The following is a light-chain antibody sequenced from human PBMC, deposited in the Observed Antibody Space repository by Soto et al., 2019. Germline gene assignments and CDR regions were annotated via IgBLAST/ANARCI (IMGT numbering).Light chain of an antibody. CDR1: SSDVGANNF. Sequence: ALTQPASVSGSPGQSITISCAGTSSDVGANNFVSWYQQHPGKAPKLTIYEGNKRPSGVSYRFSGAKSGNMASLTISGLQAEDEADYYCCSYVDGGSYVFGTGTKVTVL. CDR2: EGN. J-gene: IGLJ1*01. V-gene: IGLV2-23*01. CDR3: CSYVDGGSYV.